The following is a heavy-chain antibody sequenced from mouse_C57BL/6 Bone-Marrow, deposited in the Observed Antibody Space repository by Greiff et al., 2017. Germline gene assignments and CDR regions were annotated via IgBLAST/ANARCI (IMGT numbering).Heavy chain of an antibody. CDR2: IRSKSNNYAT. CDR1: GFSFNTYA. D-gene: IGHD2-4*01. V-gene: IGHV10-1*01. Sequence: EVKVVESGGGLVQPKGSLKLSCAASGFSFNTYAMNWVRQAPGKGLEWVARIRSKSNNYATYYADSVKDRFTISRDDSESMLYLQMNNLKTEDTAMYYCVRYDYFYFDYWGQGTTLTVSS. J-gene: IGHJ2*01. CDR3: VRYDYFYFDY.